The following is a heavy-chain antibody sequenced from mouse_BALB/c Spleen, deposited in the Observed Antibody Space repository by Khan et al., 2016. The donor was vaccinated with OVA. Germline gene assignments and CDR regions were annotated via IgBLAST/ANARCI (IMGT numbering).Heavy chain of an antibody. J-gene: IGHJ4*01. D-gene: IGHD2-1*01. Sequence: EVELVESGPGLVKPSQSLSLTCSVTGYSITSGYYWNWIRQFPGNKLEWMGYISYDGSNNYNPSLKNRISITRDTSKNQFFLKLNSVTTEDTATYYCARGNGNYLYAMDYWGQGTSVTVSS. CDR3: ARGNGNYLYAMDY. CDR2: ISYDGSN. V-gene: IGHV3-6*02. CDR1: GYSITSGYY.